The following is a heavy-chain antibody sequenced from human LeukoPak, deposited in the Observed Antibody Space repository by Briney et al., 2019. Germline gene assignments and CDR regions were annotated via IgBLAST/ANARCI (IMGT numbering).Heavy chain of an antibody. V-gene: IGHV4-34*01. D-gene: IGHD2-2*01. CDR1: GGSISSYY. Sequence: SETLSLTCTVSGGSISSYYWSWIRQPPGKGLEWIGEINHSGSTNYNPSLKSRVTISVDTSKNQFSLKLSSVTAADTAVYYCARVGCSSTSCYWSGYYYMDVWGKGTTVTVSS. CDR2: INHSGST. J-gene: IGHJ6*03. CDR3: ARVGCSSTSCYWSGYYYMDV.